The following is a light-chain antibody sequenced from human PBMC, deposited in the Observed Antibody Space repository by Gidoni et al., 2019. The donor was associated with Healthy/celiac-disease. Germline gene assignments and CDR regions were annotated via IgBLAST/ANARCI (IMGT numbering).Light chain of an antibody. J-gene: IGLJ2*01. CDR1: SSDVCGYNY. CDR2: DVS. V-gene: IGLV2-14*01. CDR3: SSYTSSSTPVV. Sequence: QSALTQPAPVSGSPGQSITISCTGTSSDVCGYNYVSWYQQHPGKAPKLMIYDVSNRPSGVSNRFSGSKSGNTASLTISGLQAEDEADYYCSSYTSSSTPVVFGGGTKLTVL.